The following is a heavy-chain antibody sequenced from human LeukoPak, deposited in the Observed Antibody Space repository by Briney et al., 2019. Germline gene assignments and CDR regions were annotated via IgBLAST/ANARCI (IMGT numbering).Heavy chain of an antibody. CDR2: ISAYNGNT. CDR1: GYTFTSYG. D-gene: IGHD3-22*01. V-gene: IGHV1-18*01. Sequence: ASVKVSCKASGYTFTSYGISWVRQAPGQGLEWMGWISAYNGNTNYAQKLQGRVTMTTDTSTSTAYMELTSLRSDDTAVYYCARGESTYYYDSSGRYYFDYWGQGTLVTVSS. CDR3: ARGESTYYYDSSGRYYFDY. J-gene: IGHJ4*02.